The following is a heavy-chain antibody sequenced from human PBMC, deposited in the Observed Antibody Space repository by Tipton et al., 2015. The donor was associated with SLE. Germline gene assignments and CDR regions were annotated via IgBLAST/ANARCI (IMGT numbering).Heavy chain of an antibody. CDR3: ARVVPGIAAAGTGLI. Sequence: GLVKPSETLSLTCAVYGGSFSGYYWSWIRQPPGKGLEWIGEINHSGSTNYNPSLKSRVTISVDTSKNQFSLKLSSVTAADTAVYYCARVVPGIAAAGTGLIWSQGTLVTVPS. D-gene: IGHD6-13*01. CDR2: INHSGST. J-gene: IGHJ4*02. CDR1: GGSFSGYY. V-gene: IGHV4-34*01.